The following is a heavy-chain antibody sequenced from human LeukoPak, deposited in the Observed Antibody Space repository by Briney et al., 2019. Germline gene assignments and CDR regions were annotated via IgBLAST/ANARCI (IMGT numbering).Heavy chain of an antibody. CDR2: IKEDGTEK. CDR1: GFMFSDYW. Sequence: GGSLRLSCAASGFMFSDYWMTWVRQAPGKGLERVANIKEDGTEKYYVESVRGRFTISRDNAKNSLYLQMNSLRAEDTAVYYCAELGITMIGGVWGKGTTVTISS. J-gene: IGHJ6*04. V-gene: IGHV3-7*01. CDR3: AELGITMIGGV. D-gene: IGHD3-10*02.